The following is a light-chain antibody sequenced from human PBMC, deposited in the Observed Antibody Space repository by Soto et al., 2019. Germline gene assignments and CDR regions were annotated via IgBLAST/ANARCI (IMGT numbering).Light chain of an antibody. Sequence: EIVLTQSPGTLSLSPGERATLSCRASQSVSSTYLAWYQQRPGQAPRLLIYCASSRATGIPDKFSGSESGTDFTLTTSRLEPEDFAVYYCQQYAGSPLAFGGGTKVEIK. CDR2: CAS. J-gene: IGKJ4*01. V-gene: IGKV3-20*01. CDR1: QSVSSTY. CDR3: QQYAGSPLA.